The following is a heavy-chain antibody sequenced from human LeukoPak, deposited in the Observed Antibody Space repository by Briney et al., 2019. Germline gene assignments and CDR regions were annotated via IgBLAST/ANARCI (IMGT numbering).Heavy chain of an antibody. CDR3: AKGSIVGATSYYYLDV. Sequence: PVGSLRLSCAASGFTFSSYGMHWVRQAPGKGLEWVAVISYDGSNKYYADSVKGRFTISRDNSKNTLYLQMNSLRAEDTAVYYCAKGSIVGATSYYYLDVWGTGTTVTVSS. CDR2: ISYDGSNK. V-gene: IGHV3-30*18. J-gene: IGHJ6*03. CDR1: GFTFSSYG. D-gene: IGHD1-26*01.